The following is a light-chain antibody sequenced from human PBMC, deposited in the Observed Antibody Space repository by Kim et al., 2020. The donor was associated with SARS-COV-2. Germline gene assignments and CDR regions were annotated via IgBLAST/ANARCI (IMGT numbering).Light chain of an antibody. V-gene: IGLV3-1*01. CDR2: QDS. J-gene: IGLJ2*01. CDR1: KLGDKY. CDR3: QAWDSSTAAV. Sequence: SYELTQPPSVSVSPGQTGSITCSGDKLGDKYTCWYQQKPGQSPVLVICQDSKRPSGIPERFSGSNSGNTATLTISGTQAMDEAVYYCQAWDSSTAAVFGG.